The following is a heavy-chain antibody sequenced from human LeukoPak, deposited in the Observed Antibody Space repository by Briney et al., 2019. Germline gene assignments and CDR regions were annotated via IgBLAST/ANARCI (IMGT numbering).Heavy chain of an antibody. V-gene: IGHV1-8*01. CDR3: ARGLHPFYDSSGYYGSAFDI. J-gene: IGHJ3*02. CDR1: GYTFTSYD. Sequence: ASVKVSCKASGYTFTSYDINWVRQATGQGLEWMGSMNPNSGNTGYAQKFQGRVTMTRNTSISAAYMELSSLRSEDTAVYYCARGLHPFYDSSGYYGSAFDIWGQGTMVTVSS. D-gene: IGHD3-22*01. CDR2: MNPNSGNT.